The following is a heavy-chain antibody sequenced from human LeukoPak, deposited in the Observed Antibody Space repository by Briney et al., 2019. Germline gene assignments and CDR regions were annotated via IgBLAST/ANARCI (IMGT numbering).Heavy chain of an antibody. Sequence: GGSLRLSCAASGFTFSDYEMNWVRLAPGKGLEWVSYINSGGYRVHYADSVEGRFTISRDNAKNSLYLQMNSLRADDTAVYYCARDWRSGTDFDYWGQGTLVTVSS. D-gene: IGHD3-10*01. CDR1: GFTFSDYE. CDR2: INSGGYRV. J-gene: IGHJ4*02. V-gene: IGHV3-48*03. CDR3: ARDWRSGTDFDY.